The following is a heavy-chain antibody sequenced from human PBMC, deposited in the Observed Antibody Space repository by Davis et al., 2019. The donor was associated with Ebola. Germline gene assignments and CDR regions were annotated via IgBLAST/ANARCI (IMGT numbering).Heavy chain of an antibody. CDR2: TYYTSKWHN. CDR3: ARGWLRSGLDS. J-gene: IGHJ4*02. V-gene: IGHV6-1*01. D-gene: IGHD5-12*01. CDR1: GDSVSTAG. Sequence: HSQTLSLTCAISGDSVSTAGWNWIRQSPSRGLELLGRTYYTSKWHNDYGESVKSRISINPDTSKNQFSLQLNSVTPEDTAVYYCARGWLRSGLDSWGQGTLVTVSS.